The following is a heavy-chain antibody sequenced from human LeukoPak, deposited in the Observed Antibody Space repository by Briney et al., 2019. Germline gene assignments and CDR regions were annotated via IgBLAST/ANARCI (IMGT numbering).Heavy chain of an antibody. J-gene: IGHJ4*02. V-gene: IGHV4-39*01. CDR3: ARLSGYSSGYIGY. Sequence: PSETLSLTCTVSGGSISSISYYWRSTRQPPGKGLEWIGRKYYSGGPYYNPSLKSRLTISVDTSNNQFSLRVTSVTAEDTAVYYCARLSGYSSGYIGYWGGGTLVTVSS. CDR2: KYYSGGP. D-gene: IGHD5-18*01. CDR1: GGSISSISYY.